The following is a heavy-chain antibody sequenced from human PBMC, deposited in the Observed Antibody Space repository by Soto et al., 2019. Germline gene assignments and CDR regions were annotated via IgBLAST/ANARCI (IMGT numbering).Heavy chain of an antibody. D-gene: IGHD3-22*01. CDR3: ARERSSFYESRTYYRNDAFDI. CDR1: VFTVSDS. Sequence: PGGSLRLSCSVAVFTVSDSMSWVRQAPGKGLECVSFIHSDGSTHYTDSVRGGFTISRDNSKRSLFMQMNSLRAEDTAVYYCARERSSFYESRTYYRNDAFDIWGQGTMVTVSS. CDR2: IHSDGST. V-gene: IGHV3-53*01. J-gene: IGHJ3*02.